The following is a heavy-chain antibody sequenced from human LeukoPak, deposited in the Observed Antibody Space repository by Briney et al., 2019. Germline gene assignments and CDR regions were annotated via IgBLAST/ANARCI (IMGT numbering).Heavy chain of an antibody. J-gene: IGHJ4*02. CDR2: ISGSGDNT. Sequence: PGGSLRLSCAASGFTFSSHGMSWVRQAPGKGLEWVSTISGSGDNTYYADSVKGRFTISRDNSKNTLYLQMNSLRAEDAAVYYCAKDLGYDFWSGYFDYWGQGTLVTVSS. CDR3: AKDLGYDFWSGYFDY. D-gene: IGHD3-3*01. CDR1: GFTFSSHG. V-gene: IGHV3-23*01.